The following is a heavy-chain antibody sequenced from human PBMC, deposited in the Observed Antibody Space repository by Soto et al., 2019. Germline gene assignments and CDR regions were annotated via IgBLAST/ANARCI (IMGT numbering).Heavy chain of an antibody. Sequence: EVQLLESGGGLVQPGGSLRLSCAASGFTFSSYAMSWVRQAPGKGLEWVSAISGSGGSTYYADSVKGRFTISRDNSNLTLYRQMNSIRAEDTDLYYSAKDPIVVFPPRLFDYWGQGTLVTVSS. CDR1: GFTFSSYA. CDR2: ISGSGGST. J-gene: IGHJ4*02. CDR3: AKDPIVVFPPRLFDY. D-gene: IGHD3-22*01. V-gene: IGHV3-23*01.